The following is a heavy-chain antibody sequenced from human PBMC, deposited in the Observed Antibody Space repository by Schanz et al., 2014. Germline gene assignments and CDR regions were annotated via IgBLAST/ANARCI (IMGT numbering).Heavy chain of an antibody. Sequence: EMQLLESGGGLAQPGGSLRLSCAASTFTFDHYAMTWVRQAPGKGLEWVSLISDSGDTAYYADSVKGRFTISRDNSKNTLYLQMNSLRPEDTAVYYCAKYRGYYRVSGSYRELEYWGQGTLVTVSS. D-gene: IGHD3-10*01. CDR1: TFTFDHYA. CDR3: AKYRGYYRVSGSYRELEY. V-gene: IGHV3-23*01. CDR2: ISDSGDTA. J-gene: IGHJ4*02.